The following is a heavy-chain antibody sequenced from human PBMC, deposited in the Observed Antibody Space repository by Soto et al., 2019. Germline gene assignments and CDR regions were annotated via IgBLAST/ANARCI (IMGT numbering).Heavy chain of an antibody. V-gene: IGHV4-38-2*02. Sequence: SETLSLTCTVSGYSISSGYYWGWIRQPPGKGLEWIGSIYHSGSTYYNPSLKSRVTISVDTSKNQFSLKVSSVTAADTAVYYCARGGLYSSSSDTDAFDIWGQGTMVTVSS. CDR3: ARGGLYSSSSDTDAFDI. CDR1: GYSISSGYY. J-gene: IGHJ3*02. CDR2: IYHSGST. D-gene: IGHD6-6*01.